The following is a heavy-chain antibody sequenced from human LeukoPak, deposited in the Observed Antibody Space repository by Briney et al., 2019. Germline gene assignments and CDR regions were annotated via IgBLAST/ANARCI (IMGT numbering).Heavy chain of an antibody. CDR1: GGSFSSYY. D-gene: IGHD6-13*01. CDR3: ARATPGSSWYYYYYYYMDV. V-gene: IGHV4-34*01. J-gene: IGHJ6*03. CDR2: INHSGST. Sequence: SETLSLTCAVYGGSFSSYYWSWIRQPPGKGLEWIGEINHSGSTNYNPSLKSRVTISVDTSKNQFSLKLSSVTAADTAVYYCARATPGSSWYYYYYYYMDVWGKGTTVTVSS.